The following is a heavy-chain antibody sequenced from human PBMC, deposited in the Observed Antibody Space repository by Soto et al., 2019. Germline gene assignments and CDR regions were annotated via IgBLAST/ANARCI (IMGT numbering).Heavy chain of an antibody. D-gene: IGHD3-10*01. CDR3: ARDSRVYYGSGSSVDG. CDR1: GFTFSDYY. CDR2: ISSSGNTV. J-gene: IGHJ4*02. V-gene: IGHV3-11*01. Sequence: GGSLRLSCAASGFTFSDYYMSWIRQAPGKGLEWVSYISSSGNTVSYADSVEGRFAISRDNAQNSLYLRMNSLRAEDTAVYYCARDSRVYYGSGSSVDGWGQGTLVTVSS.